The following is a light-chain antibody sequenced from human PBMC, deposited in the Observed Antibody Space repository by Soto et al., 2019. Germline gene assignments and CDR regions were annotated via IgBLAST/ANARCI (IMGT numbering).Light chain of an antibody. V-gene: IGLV2-14*01. J-gene: IGLJ2*01. CDR3: SSYTTRRTVV. CDR1: STDVGAYNY. CDR2: EVS. Sequence: QSALTQPASVSGSPGQSITISCTGTSTDVGAYNYVSWYQQYPGKAPKLMIYEVSNRPSGVSHRFSRSKSANSASLTISGLQAEDEADYHCSSYTTRRTVVLGGGTKLTVL.